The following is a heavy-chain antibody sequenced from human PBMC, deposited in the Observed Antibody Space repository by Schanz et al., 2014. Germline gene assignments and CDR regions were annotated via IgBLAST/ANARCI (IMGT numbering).Heavy chain of an antibody. V-gene: IGHV1-2*02. J-gene: IGHJ4*02. CDR1: GYTFTGHH. CDR2: ITKSGDR. CDR3: ARDDRFLGWSLLDY. D-gene: IGHD3-3*01. Sequence: QVQLVQSGAEVKKPGASVKVSCKASGYTFTGHHMHWVRQAPGQGLEWMGWITKSGDRNYAQKFQGRVTMTRDTSISTAYMELSRLTSDDTAIYYCARDDRFLGWSLLDYWGQGTLVTVSS.